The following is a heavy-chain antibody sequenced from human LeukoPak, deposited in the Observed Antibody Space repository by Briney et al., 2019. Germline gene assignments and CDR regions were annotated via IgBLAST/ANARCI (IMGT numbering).Heavy chain of an antibody. D-gene: IGHD6-19*01. J-gene: IGHJ4*02. Sequence: GGSLRLFCAASGFTFSSYGMHWVRQAPGKGLEWVAVIWYDGSNKYYADSVKGRFTISRDNSKNTLYLQMNSLRAEDTAVYYCARDGEQWLVQAYFDYWGQGTLVTVSS. CDR1: GFTFSSYG. CDR3: ARDGEQWLVQAYFDY. V-gene: IGHV3-33*01. CDR2: IWYDGSNK.